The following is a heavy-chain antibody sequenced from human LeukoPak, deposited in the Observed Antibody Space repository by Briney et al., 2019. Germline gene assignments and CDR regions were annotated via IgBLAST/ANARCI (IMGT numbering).Heavy chain of an antibody. D-gene: IGHD2-21*02. Sequence: ASVKVSCKASGYTFTTYAMHWVRQAPGQRLEWMGWINAGNGNTKYSQKFQGRVTITRDTSASTAYMELSSLRSEDTAVYYCAREFWVTAPGFDYWGQGTLATVSS. CDR2: INAGNGNT. J-gene: IGHJ4*02. V-gene: IGHV1-3*01. CDR3: AREFWVTAPGFDY. CDR1: GYTFTTYA.